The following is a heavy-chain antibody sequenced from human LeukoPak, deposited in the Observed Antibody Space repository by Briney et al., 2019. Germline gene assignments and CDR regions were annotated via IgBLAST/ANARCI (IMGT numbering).Heavy chain of an antibody. J-gene: IGHJ3*02. CDR1: GFTFSRFW. CDR2: ISSSGSTI. D-gene: IGHD6-19*01. CDR3: ARDIAVAGAFDI. Sequence: PGGSLRLSCAASGFTFSRFWMHWVRQAPGKGLEWVSYISSSGSTIYYADSVKGRFTISRDNSKNSLYLQMNSLRAEDTAVYYCARDIAVAGAFDIWGQGTMVTVSS. V-gene: IGHV3-48*03.